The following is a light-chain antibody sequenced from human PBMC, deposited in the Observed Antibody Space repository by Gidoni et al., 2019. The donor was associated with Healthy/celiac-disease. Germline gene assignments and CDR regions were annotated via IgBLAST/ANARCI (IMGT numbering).Light chain of an antibody. V-gene: IGKV1-5*01. CDR2: DAS. CDR1: QSISSW. Sequence: DIQMTQSPSTLSASVGDRVTITCRASQSISSWLAWYQQKPGKAPKLLIYDASSLESGVPSRFSGSGSGTEFTLTISSLQPDDFATYYCQQYNSYLLXXXGGTKVEIK. J-gene: IGKJ4*01. CDR3: QQYNSYLLX.